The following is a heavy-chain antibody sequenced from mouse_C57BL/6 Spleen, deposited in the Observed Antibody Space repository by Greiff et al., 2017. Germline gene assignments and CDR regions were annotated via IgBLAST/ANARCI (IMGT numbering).Heavy chain of an antibody. D-gene: IGHD2-5*01. CDR2: IDPENGDT. CDR3: TTNSNYAAY. CDR1: GFNIKDDY. V-gene: IGHV14-4*01. J-gene: IGHJ3*01. Sequence: EVQGVESGAELVRPGASVKLSCTASGFNIKDDYMHWVKQRPEQGLEWIGWIDPENGDTEYASKFQGKATITADTSSNTAYLQLSSLTSEDTAVYYCTTNSNYAAYWGQGTLVTVSA.